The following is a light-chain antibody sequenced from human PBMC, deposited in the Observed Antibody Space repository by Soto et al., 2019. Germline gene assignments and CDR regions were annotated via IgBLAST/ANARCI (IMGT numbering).Light chain of an antibody. CDR1: QSIRSL. CDR2: DAS. V-gene: IGKV1-5*01. CDR3: QQYQTYST. Sequence: DIQMTQSPSTLSAYVGDRVTITCRASQSIRSLLAWYQQKPGKAPKVLIYDASSLGSGVPSRFSGSGSGTEFTLTISSLQPDDFATYFCQQYQTYSTFGQGTRLDIK. J-gene: IGKJ5*01.